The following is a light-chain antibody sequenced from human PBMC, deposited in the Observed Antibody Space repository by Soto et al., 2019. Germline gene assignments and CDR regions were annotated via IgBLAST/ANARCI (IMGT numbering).Light chain of an antibody. CDR2: GAN. J-gene: IGKJ2*01. Sequence: DIQMTQSPSSLSASVGDRVAITCRASQTITFYLNWYQLEPGKPPKLLIYGANTLQSGVPSRFSAGGSGTDFTLTINNLQPEDFATYYCQQANSFPRTFGQGTKLEIK. CDR3: QQANSFPRT. CDR1: QTITFY. V-gene: IGKV1-39*01.